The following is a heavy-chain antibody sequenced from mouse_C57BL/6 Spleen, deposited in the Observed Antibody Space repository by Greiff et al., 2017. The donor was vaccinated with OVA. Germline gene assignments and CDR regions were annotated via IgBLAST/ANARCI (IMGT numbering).Heavy chain of an antibody. V-gene: IGHV2-2*01. D-gene: IGHD2-5*01. CDR2: IWSGGST. CDR1: GFSLTSYG. CDR3: ARNAYYSNSYYFDY. J-gene: IGHJ2*01. Sequence: VQRVESGPGLVQPSQSLSITCTVSGFSLTSYGVHWVRQSPGKGLEWLGVIWSGGSTDYNAAFISRLSISKDNSKSQVFFKMNSLQADDTAIYYCARNAYYSNSYYFDYWGQGTTLTVSS.